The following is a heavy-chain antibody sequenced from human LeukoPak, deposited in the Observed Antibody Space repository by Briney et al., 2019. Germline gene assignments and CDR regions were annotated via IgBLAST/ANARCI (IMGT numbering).Heavy chain of an antibody. CDR2: IYPGDSDT. CDR1: GYRFTNYW. Sequence: GESLKISCKGSGYRFTNYWIGWVRPMPGKGLEWMGIIYPGDSDTRYSPSFQGQVTISADKSISTAYLQWSSLKASDTAMYYCARPYCSSTSCYALGYWGQGTLVTVSS. D-gene: IGHD2-2*01. CDR3: ARPYCSSTSCYALGY. J-gene: IGHJ4*02. V-gene: IGHV5-51*01.